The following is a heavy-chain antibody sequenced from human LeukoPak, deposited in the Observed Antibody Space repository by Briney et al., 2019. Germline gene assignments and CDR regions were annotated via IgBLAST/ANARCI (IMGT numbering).Heavy chain of an antibody. J-gene: IGHJ4*02. CDR1: GYPIRSSNW. CDR2: IYYSGST. Sequence: SDTLSLTCAVSGYPIRSSNWWGWIRQPPGKGLEWIGYIYYSGSTYYNPSLKSRVTMSVDTSKNQFSLKLSSVTAVDTAVYYCARTAVDTTTNFDSWGQGTLVTVSS. CDR3: ARTAVDTTTNFDS. V-gene: IGHV4-28*01. D-gene: IGHD5-18*01.